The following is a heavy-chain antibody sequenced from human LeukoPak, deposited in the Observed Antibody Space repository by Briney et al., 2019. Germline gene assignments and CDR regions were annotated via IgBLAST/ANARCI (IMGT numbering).Heavy chain of an antibody. V-gene: IGHV4-30-2*01. D-gene: IGHD3-16*01. J-gene: IGHJ4*02. Sequence: SETLSLTCAVSGGSISSGGYSWGWLRQPPGTGLEWVGYIYHSGSTYYNPSLKSRVAISVDRSKNQFSLKLSSVTAADTAVYYCARVFGLRVGQYYFDYWGQGTLVTVSS. CDR1: GGSISSGGYS. CDR2: IYHSGST. CDR3: ARVFGLRVGQYYFDY.